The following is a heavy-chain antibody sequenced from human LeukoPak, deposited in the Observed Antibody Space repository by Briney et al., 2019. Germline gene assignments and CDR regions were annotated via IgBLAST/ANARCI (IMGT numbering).Heavy chain of an antibody. D-gene: IGHD4-17*01. J-gene: IGHJ4*02. CDR3: AKAPGTTVTRGFDY. Sequence: GGSLRLSCVAAGFTFSSYAVSWVRQAPGKGLEWVSAISGSGNSTFYANSVKGRFTISRDISKNTLYLQMNSLRAEDTAVYYCAKAPGTTVTRGFDYWGQGTLVTVSS. CDR1: GFTFSSYA. CDR2: ISGSGNST. V-gene: IGHV3-23*01.